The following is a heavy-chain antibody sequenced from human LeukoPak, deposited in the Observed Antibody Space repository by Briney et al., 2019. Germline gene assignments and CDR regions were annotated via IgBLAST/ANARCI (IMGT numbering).Heavy chain of an antibody. V-gene: IGHV3-7*01. D-gene: IGHD1-26*01. CDR2: IKQDGSEK. CDR3: ARGPAANSGNYYVGDY. CDR1: GFTFSSYA. J-gene: IGHJ4*02. Sequence: GGSLRLSCAASGFTFSSYAMSWVRQAPGKGLEWVANIKQDGSEKYYVDSVKGRFTISRDNAKNTLYLQMNSLRAEDTAVYYCARGPAANSGNYYVGDYWGQGTLVTVSS.